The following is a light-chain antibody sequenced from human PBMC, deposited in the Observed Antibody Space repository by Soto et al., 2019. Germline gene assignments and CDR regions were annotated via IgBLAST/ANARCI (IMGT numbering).Light chain of an antibody. Sequence: QSALTQPASVSGPPGQSITISCTGTSSDVGGYNYVSWYQQHPGKAPKLTIYEVSNRPSGVSNRFSGSKSGNTASLTISGLQAEDEADYYCSSYASSSTHNYVFGTGTQLTVL. J-gene: IGLJ1*01. CDR1: SSDVGGYNY. CDR3: SSYASSSTHNYV. V-gene: IGLV2-14*01. CDR2: EVS.